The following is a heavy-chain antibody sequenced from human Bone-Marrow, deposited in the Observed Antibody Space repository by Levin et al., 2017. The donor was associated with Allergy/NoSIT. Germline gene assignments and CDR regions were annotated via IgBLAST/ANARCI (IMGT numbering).Heavy chain of an antibody. CDR2: IYVTGNT. V-gene: IGHV4-61*09. CDR1: GVSISSGPNY. D-gene: IGHD5-18*01. Sequence: NASETLSLTCTVSGVSISSGPNYWSWIRQSAGTRLEWIGHIYVTGNTNYNPSLKSRVIISADTSKNQFYLRLSSVHAADTAVYFCARDRRGYSYGPSSEYNYYYTDVWGKGTTVNVSS. J-gene: IGHJ6*03. CDR3: ARDRRGYSYGPSSEYNYYYTDV.